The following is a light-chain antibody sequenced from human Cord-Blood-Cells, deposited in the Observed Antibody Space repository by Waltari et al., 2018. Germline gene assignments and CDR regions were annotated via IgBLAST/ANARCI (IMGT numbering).Light chain of an antibody. V-gene: IGLV2-23*01. CDR2: EGS. J-gene: IGLJ2*01. Sequence: QSALTQSASVSGSPGQSITISCTVTSSDVGCYNLVPWYQQHPGKAPKLMIYEGSKRPSGVSNRFSGSKSGNTASLTISGLQAEDEADYYCCSYAGNVVFGGGTKLTVL. CDR3: CSYAGNVV. CDR1: SSDVGCYNL.